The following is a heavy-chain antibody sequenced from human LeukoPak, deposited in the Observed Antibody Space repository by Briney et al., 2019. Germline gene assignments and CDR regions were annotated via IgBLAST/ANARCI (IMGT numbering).Heavy chain of an antibody. Sequence: PGGSLRLSCAASGFTFSDYNMSWVRQAPGKGLEWVSSISTSSSGYMYYADSVKGRFTISRDNDKNSLFLQMGNLRVDDTAVYYCARSHCTVTNCEEPRIDYWGPGILVTVSS. J-gene: IGHJ4*02. D-gene: IGHD2-2*01. CDR1: GFTFSDYN. CDR3: ARSHCTVTNCEEPRIDY. V-gene: IGHV3-21*01. CDR2: ISTSSSGYM.